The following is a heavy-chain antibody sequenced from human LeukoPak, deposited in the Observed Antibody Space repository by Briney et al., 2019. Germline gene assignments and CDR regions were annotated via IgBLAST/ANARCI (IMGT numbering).Heavy chain of an antibody. Sequence: GGSLRLSCAASGFTFSSYGMSWVRQAPGKGLEWVSSISSSGGSTYYADSVRGRFTISRDNSRNTLFLQMISPGGEDTAVYYCATKTAFDYWGQGTLVTVSS. CDR1: GFTFSSYG. CDR3: ATKTAFDY. CDR2: ISSSGGST. V-gene: IGHV3-23*01. J-gene: IGHJ4*02. D-gene: IGHD5-18*01.